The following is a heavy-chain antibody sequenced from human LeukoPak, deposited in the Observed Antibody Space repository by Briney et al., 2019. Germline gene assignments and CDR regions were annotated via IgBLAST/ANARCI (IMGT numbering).Heavy chain of an antibody. V-gene: IGHV4-59*08. CDR1: GGPISSYY. CDR2: IYYRGST. D-gene: IGHD6-13*01. J-gene: IGHJ1*01. CDR3: TAYSSSWSFQH. Sequence: SETLSLTCTVSGGPISSYYWSWIRQPPGKGLEWIGYIYYRGSTNYNPSLKSRVTISVDTSNNQFSLKLSSVTAADTAVYYCTAYSSSWSFQHWGQGTLVTVSS.